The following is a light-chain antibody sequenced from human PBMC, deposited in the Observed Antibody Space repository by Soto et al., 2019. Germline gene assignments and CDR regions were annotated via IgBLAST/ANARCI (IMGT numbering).Light chain of an antibody. CDR1: QTISSW. J-gene: IGKJ1*01. V-gene: IGKV1-5*03. CDR3: QHYNSYSEA. CDR2: KAS. Sequence: DIQMTQSPSTLSGSVGDRVTITVRASQTISSWLAWYQQKPGKAPKLLIYKASTLKSGVPSRFGGSGSGTEFTLTISSLQPDDFATYYCQHYNSYSEAFGQGTKVDIK.